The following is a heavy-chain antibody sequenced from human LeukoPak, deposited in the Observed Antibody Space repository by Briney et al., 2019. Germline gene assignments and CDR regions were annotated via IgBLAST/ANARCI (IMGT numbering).Heavy chain of an antibody. D-gene: IGHD3-3*01. CDR1: GFTFDDYA. CDR2: ISWNRGSI. V-gene: IGHV3-9*01. Sequence: PGGSLRLSCAASGFTFDDYAMHWVRQAPGKGLEWVSGISWNRGSIGYADSVKGRFTISRDNAKNSLYLQMNSLRAEDTALYYCAKSITIFGVATRYYYYGMDVWGQGTTVTVSS. CDR3: AKSITIFGVATRYYYYGMDV. J-gene: IGHJ6*02.